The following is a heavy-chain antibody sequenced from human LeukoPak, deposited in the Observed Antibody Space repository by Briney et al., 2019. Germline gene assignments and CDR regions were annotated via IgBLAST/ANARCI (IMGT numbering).Heavy chain of an antibody. Sequence: GGSLRLSCAAPGFTFRSYAMHWVRQAPGKGLEWVAVIWYDASNKYYADSVKGRFTISRDNSKNTLYLQMNSLRAEDTAVYYCARGGVPYCSSTSCYQAVDYWGQGTLVTVSS. V-gene: IGHV3-33*01. CDR3: ARGGVPYCSSTSCYQAVDY. CDR2: IWYDASNK. D-gene: IGHD2-2*01. J-gene: IGHJ4*02. CDR1: GFTFRSYA.